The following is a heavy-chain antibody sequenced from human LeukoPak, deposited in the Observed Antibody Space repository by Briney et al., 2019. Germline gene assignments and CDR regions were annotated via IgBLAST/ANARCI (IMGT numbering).Heavy chain of an antibody. Sequence: GGSLRLPCAASGFTFSRYWMNWVRQAPGKGLEWVASIKEDGSEKSYVDSVKGRFTISRDNAKNSLYLQMNSLTAEDAAVYYCVSCGTTTCIIRFDHWGQGTLVTVSS. D-gene: IGHD2-2*01. CDR3: VSCGTTTCIIRFDH. V-gene: IGHV3-7*01. CDR2: IKEDGSEK. CDR1: GFTFSRYW. J-gene: IGHJ4*02.